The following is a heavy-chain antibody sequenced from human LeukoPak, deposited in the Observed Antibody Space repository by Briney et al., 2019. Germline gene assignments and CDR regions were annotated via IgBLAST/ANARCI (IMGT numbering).Heavy chain of an antibody. D-gene: IGHD3-10*01. Sequence: PSQTLSLTCSVSGGSISRPDHYWSWIRQPPGKGLEWIGFIYDNEKTHYSPSFESRVTISGDTSNNHFSLTLNFVTAAATAIYYCAASQSDYYNSGTYHKIHYWGRGALVTVSS. CDR2: IYDNEKT. CDR3: AASQSDYYNSGTYHKIHY. J-gene: IGHJ4*02. V-gene: IGHV4-30-4*01. CDR1: GGSISRPDHY.